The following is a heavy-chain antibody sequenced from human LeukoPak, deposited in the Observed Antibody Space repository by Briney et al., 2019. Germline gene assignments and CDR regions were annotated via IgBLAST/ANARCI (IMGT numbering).Heavy chain of an antibody. J-gene: IGHJ3*02. D-gene: IGHD1-26*01. Sequence: GESLKISCKGSGYSFTSYSIGWVRQMPGKGPEWMGIIHCGDSNTRYSPSFQSQVTISADKSTSTAHLQWSSLKASDTAMYYCARSGGNYYSIWGQGTMVTVSS. CDR2: IHCGDSNT. V-gene: IGHV5-51*01. CDR3: ARSGGNYYSI. CDR1: GYSFTSYS.